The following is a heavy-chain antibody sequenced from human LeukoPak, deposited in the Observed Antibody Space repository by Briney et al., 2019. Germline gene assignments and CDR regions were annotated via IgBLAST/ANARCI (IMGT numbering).Heavy chain of an antibody. D-gene: IGHD1-26*01. J-gene: IGHJ4*02. Sequence: GGSLRLSCSASGFTFSSFAMFWFRKAPGKGLEYVSGISSDGGRTNYADSVKARFTISRDNSKVTLYLQMTSLRPEDTAIYYCVKDPSGNYFYFDYWGQGTLVTVSS. CDR1: GFTFSSFA. CDR3: VKDPSGNYFYFDY. CDR2: ISSDGGRT. V-gene: IGHV3-64D*09.